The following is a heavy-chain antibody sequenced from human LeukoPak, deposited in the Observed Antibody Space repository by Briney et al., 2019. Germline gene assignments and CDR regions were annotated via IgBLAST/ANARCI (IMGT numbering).Heavy chain of an antibody. CDR1: GFTFSDYF. V-gene: IGHV3-11*04. CDR3: ATSRVFDH. J-gene: IGHJ4*02. Sequence: GGSLRLSCVASGFTFSDYFMSWIRRPRGKGMRWLSFINSAGDNIYYADSVKGRFTISRDNAKKTLYLEMNSLRMEDTAIYYCATSRVFDHWGQGTLVTVSS. CDR2: INSAGDNI.